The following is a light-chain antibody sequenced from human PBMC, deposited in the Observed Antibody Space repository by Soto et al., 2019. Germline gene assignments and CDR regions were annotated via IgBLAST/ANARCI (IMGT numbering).Light chain of an antibody. J-gene: IGKJ4*01. Sequence: DIVLTQSPATLSLSPGQRATLSCRASQSLESSLVWYQQKPGRAPGLLIYDASNRVTGIPARFSGSGSGTEFTLTISSLQPADFAIYYCQQRISWPLTFGGGTKVDIK. CDR3: QQRISWPLT. CDR2: DAS. CDR1: QSLESS. V-gene: IGKV3-11*01.